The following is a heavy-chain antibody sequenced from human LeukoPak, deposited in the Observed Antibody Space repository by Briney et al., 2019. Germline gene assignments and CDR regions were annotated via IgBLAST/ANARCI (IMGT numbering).Heavy chain of an antibody. Sequence: ASVKVSCKASGYTFTSYGISWVRQAPGQGLEWMGWISAYNGNTNYAQKLQGRVTMTTDTSTSTAYMELRSLRSDDTAVYYCARAPIVVIDYYYYMDVWDKGTTVTVSS. D-gene: IGHD2-15*01. CDR3: ARAPIVVIDYYYYMDV. J-gene: IGHJ6*03. V-gene: IGHV1-18*01. CDR1: GYTFTSYG. CDR2: ISAYNGNT.